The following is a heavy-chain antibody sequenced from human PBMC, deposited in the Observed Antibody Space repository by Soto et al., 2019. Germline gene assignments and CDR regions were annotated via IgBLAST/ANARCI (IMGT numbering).Heavy chain of an antibody. CDR2: INHSGST. D-gene: IGHD4-17*01. CDR3: ARGAIYGDYVDFTNWFDP. Sequence: SETLSLTCAVYGGSFSGYYWSWIHQPPGKGLEWIGEINHSGSTNYNPSLKSRVTISVDTSKNQFSLKLSSVTAADTAVYYCARGAIYGDYVDFTNWFDPWGQGTLVTVSS. V-gene: IGHV4-34*01. J-gene: IGHJ5*02. CDR1: GGSFSGYY.